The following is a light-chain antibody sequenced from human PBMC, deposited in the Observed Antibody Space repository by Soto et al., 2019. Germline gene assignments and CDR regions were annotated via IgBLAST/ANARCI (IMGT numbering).Light chain of an antibody. CDR2: TSN. J-gene: IGLJ1*01. CDR3: GSWDDSLNGYV. CDR1: SSNVGSNS. V-gene: IGLV1-44*01. Sequence: QSVLTQPPSASGTPGQRVIISCSGSSSNVGSNSVNWYQKFPGTAPKLLIYTSNQRPSGVPDRFSGSKSDTSASLAISGLQSEDEADYYCGSWDDSLNGYVFGTGTKLTVL.